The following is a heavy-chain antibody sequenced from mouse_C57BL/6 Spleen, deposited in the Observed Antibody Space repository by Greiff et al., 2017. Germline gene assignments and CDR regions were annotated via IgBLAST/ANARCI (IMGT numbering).Heavy chain of an antibody. CDR2: ISTGSSTI. D-gene: IGHD3-2*02. CDR1: GFTFSDYG. J-gene: IGHJ2*01. V-gene: IGHV5-17*01. Sequence: EVKVVESGGGLVKPGGSLKLSCAASGFTFSDYGMHWVRQAPEKGLEWVAYISTGSSTIYYADTVKGRFTISRDNAKNTLFLQMTSLRSANTAIYYCARLDSSAYVAYYFDYWGQGTTLTVSS. CDR3: ARLDSSAYVAYYFDY.